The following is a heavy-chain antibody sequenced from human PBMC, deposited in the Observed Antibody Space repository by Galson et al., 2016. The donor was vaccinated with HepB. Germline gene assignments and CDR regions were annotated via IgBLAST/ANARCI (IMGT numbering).Heavy chain of an antibody. CDR1: GVSISSASYF. D-gene: IGHD5-24*01. J-gene: IGHJ4*02. CDR3: ASLRDGYNLNY. Sequence: SETLSLTCTVSGVSISSASYFWGWIRQPPGRGLEWLGSVYYSGTTYYNPSLKSRVTISADTSKNQFSLKLTSVSAADTAVYYCASLRDGYNLNYWGQGPLVTVSS. CDR2: VYYSGTT. V-gene: IGHV4-39*01.